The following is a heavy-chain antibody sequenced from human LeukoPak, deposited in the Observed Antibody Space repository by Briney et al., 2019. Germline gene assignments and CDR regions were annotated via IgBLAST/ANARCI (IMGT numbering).Heavy chain of an antibody. J-gene: IGHJ4*02. CDR3: VRRSNYPYCSGGSCYSFDH. CDR1: EHTFSTYW. D-gene: IGHD2-15*01. CDR2: ITPYDSHT. V-gene: IGHV5-51*01. Sequence: GESLKISCEASEHTFSTYWVGWVRQKPGKGLEWLGIITPYDSHTKYSPTFQGRVTISVDNFIGTAYLQWSSLTASDTAMYYCVRRSNYPYCSGGSCYSFDHWGQGTLVSVSS.